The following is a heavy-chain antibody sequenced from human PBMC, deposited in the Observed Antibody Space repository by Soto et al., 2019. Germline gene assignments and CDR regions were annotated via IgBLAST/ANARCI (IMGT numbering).Heavy chain of an antibody. Sequence: QVQLVQSGDEVKKPGASVKVSCKASGYIFVNYGIAWVRQAPRQGLEWMGWISPYTGNTHAASKVQGRLTMTTDTSTSTAYMDLGSPTSDDTAVYYCVMVDNYVTPTPQDVWGQGTTVTVSS. V-gene: IGHV1-18*01. CDR1: GYIFVNYG. D-gene: IGHD3-16*01. CDR3: VMVDNYVTPTPQDV. CDR2: ISPYTGNT. J-gene: IGHJ6*02.